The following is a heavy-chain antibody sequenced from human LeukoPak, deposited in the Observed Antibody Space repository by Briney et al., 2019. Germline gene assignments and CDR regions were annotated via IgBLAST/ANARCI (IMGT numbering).Heavy chain of an antibody. J-gene: IGHJ6*02. D-gene: IGHD6-13*01. V-gene: IGHV3-49*04. CDR2: IRSKAYGGTT. CDR3: TRVRVAAAAPTYYYYYGMDV. Sequence: PGGPLRLSCAASGFTFSSYAMSWVRQAPGKGLEWVGFIRSKAYGGTTEYAASVKGRFTISRDDSKSIAYLQMNSLKTEDTAVYYCTRVRVAAAAPTYYYYYGMDVWGQGTTVTVSS. CDR1: GFTFSSYA.